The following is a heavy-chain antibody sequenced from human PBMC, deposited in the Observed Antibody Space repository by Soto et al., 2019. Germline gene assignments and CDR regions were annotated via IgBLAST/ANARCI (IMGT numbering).Heavy chain of an antibody. CDR1: GYTFTSYG. V-gene: IGHV1-18*01. CDR3: ARAVVDCTNGVCYTRSNWFDP. CDR2: ISAYNGNT. D-gene: IGHD2-8*01. J-gene: IGHJ5*02. Sequence: ASVKVSCKASGYTFTSYGISWVRQAPGQGLEWMGLISAYNGNTNYAQKLQGRVTMTTDTSTSTAYMELRSLRSDDTAVYYCARAVVDCTNGVCYTRSNWFDPWGQGTLVTVSS.